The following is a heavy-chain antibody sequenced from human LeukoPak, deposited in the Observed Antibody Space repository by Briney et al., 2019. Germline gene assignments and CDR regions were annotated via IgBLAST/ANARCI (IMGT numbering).Heavy chain of an antibody. Sequence: PSETLSLTCAVYGGSFSGYYWSWIRQPPGKGLEWIGEINHSGSTNYNPSLKSRVTISVDTSKNQFSLKLSSVTAADTAVYYCAAPLPQYYYYGMDVWGQGTTVTVSS. V-gene: IGHV4-34*01. CDR2: INHSGST. CDR1: GGSFSGYY. CDR3: AAPLPQYYYYGMDV. J-gene: IGHJ6*02.